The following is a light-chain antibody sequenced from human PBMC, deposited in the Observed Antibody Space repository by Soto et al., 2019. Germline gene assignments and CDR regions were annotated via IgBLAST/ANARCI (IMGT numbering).Light chain of an antibody. CDR1: QSVSTN. CDR3: QQYNNWPSIT. CDR2: GAS. V-gene: IGKV3-15*01. J-gene: IGKJ5*01. Sequence: IVMTQSPDTLPVSPGERATLSCRASQSVSTNLAWYQQKPGQAPRLLIYGASTRATGIPARFSGSGSGTEFTLTISSLQSEDFAVYYCQQYNNWPSITFGQGTRLEIK.